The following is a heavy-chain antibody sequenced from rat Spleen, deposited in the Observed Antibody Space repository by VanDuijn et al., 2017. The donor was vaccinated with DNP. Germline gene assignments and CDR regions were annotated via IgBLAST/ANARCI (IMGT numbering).Heavy chain of an antibody. CDR1: GFTFSNYY. CDR3: ARAYGSPWYFDY. D-gene: IGHD1-3*01. J-gene: IGHJ2*01. CDR2: ISPSGSRT. V-gene: IGHV5-25*01. Sequence: EVQLVESGGGLVQPGRSLKLSCAASGFTFSNYYMAWVRQAPKKGLEWVAAISPSGSRTYYPDSVKGRFTISRDDAKSSLYLQMISLKSEDSATYYCARAYGSPWYFDYWGQGVMVTVSS.